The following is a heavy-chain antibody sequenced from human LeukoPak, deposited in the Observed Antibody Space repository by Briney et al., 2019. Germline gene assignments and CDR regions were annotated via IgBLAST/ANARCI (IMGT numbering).Heavy chain of an antibody. Sequence: GASVKVSCKASGYTFTSYDINWVRQATGQGLEWMGWMNPNSGNTGYAQKFQGRVTITRNTSISTAYMELSSLRSEDTAVYYCARLPVIEDFWSGYRADYFDYWGQGTLVTVSS. V-gene: IGHV1-8*03. J-gene: IGHJ4*02. CDR1: GYTFTSYD. D-gene: IGHD3-3*01. CDR3: ARLPVIEDFWSGYRADYFDY. CDR2: MNPNSGNT.